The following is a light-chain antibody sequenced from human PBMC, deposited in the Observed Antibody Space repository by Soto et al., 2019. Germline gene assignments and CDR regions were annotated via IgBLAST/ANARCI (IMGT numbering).Light chain of an antibody. V-gene: IGLV2-23*01. CDR1: SDDVGAYNS. CDR3: RSSEPESTYV. CDR2: KGT. Sequence: QSALAQPASVSGSPGQSITISCTGTSDDVGAYNSVSWYQQLPHKAPQVILYKGTQRPSGVSSRFSGSTSGNAASLTISGLQADDEADYFCRSSEPESTYVFGTGTKVTVL. J-gene: IGLJ1*01.